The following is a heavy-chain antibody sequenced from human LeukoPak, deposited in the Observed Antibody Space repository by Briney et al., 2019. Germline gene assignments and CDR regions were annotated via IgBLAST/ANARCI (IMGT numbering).Heavy chain of an antibody. CDR3: ARASLIATAGPFNY. Sequence: SETLSLTCTVSGGSISSSSYYWGWIRQPPGKGLEWIGSIYYSGSTYYNPSLKSRVTISVDTSKNQFSLKLRSVTAADTAVYYCARASLIATAGPFNYWGQGTLVTVSS. V-gene: IGHV4-39*07. CDR1: GGSISSSSYY. D-gene: IGHD6-13*01. J-gene: IGHJ4*02. CDR2: IYYSGST.